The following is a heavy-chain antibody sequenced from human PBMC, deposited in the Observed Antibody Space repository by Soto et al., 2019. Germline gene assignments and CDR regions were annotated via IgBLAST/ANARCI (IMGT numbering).Heavy chain of an antibody. CDR3: ARGIATAMASYYYYGMDV. Sequence: ASVKVSCKASGYTFTSYGISWVRQAPGQGLEWMGWISAYNGNTNYAQKLQGRVTMTTDTSTSTAYMELRSLRSDDTAVYYCARGIATAMASYYYYGMDVWGQGTTVTVSS. J-gene: IGHJ6*02. D-gene: IGHD5-18*01. CDR2: ISAYNGNT. CDR1: GYTFTSYG. V-gene: IGHV1-18*04.